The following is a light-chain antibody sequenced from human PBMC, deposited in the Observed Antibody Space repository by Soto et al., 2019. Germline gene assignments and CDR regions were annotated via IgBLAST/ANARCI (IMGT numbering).Light chain of an antibody. CDR2: EVS. J-gene: IGLJ1*01. CDR3: SSYTTNTGLEYV. Sequence: QSALTQPASVSGSPGQSITISCTGTSSDVGGYNSVSWYQHHPGKAPKLMIYEVSNRPSGVSDRFSGSKSGNTASLTISGLQAEAEADYYCSSYTTNTGLEYVFGTGTKVTVL. CDR1: SSDVGGYNS. V-gene: IGLV2-14*01.